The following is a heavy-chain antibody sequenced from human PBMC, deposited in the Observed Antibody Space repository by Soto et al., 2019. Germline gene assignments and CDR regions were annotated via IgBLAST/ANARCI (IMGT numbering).Heavy chain of an antibody. J-gene: IGHJ4*02. CDR2: IVVGSGNT. V-gene: IGHV1-58*02. Sequence: QMQLVQSGPEVKKPGTSVKVSCKASGFTFTSSAMHWVRQARGQRLEWIGWIVVGSGNTNYAQKFQERVTMTRDRYTSPDNMELSRLGSEEKAVYYCAAGGCGGDCRSLVGWGQGTLVTVSS. CDR3: AAGGCGGDCRSLVG. D-gene: IGHD2-21*02. CDR1: GFTFTSSA.